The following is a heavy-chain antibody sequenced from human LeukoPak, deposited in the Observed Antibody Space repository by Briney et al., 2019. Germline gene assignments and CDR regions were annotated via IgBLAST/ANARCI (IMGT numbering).Heavy chain of an antibody. CDR2: INPNSGGT. CDR1: GYTFTGYY. D-gene: IGHD3-9*01. V-gene: IGHV1-2*02. CDR3: AKSYYDILTGYSGLNDY. J-gene: IGHJ4*02. Sequence: ASVKVSCKASGYTFTGYYMHWVRQAPGQGLEWMGWINPNSGGTNYARKFQGRVTMTRDTSISTAYMELSRLRSDDTAVYYCAKSYYDILTGYSGLNDYWGQGTLVTVSS.